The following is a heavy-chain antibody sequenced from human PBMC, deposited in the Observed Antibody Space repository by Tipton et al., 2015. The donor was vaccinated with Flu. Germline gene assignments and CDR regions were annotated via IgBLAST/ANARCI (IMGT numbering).Heavy chain of an antibody. V-gene: IGHV4-59*08. CDR3: ARQDHGLDV. J-gene: IGHJ6*02. D-gene: IGHD2-8*01. CDR2: IYNTWST. Sequence: TLSLTCSVSADSISSNYWSWIRQSPEKGLEWIGYIYNTWSTNYNPSLKSRATISVDTSKNQFSLNLRSVTAADTAVYYCARQDHGLDVWGQGTTVSVS. CDR1: ADSISSNY.